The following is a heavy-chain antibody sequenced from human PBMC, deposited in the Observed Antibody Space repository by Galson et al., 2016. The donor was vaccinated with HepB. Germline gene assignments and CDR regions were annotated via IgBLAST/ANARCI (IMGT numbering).Heavy chain of an antibody. V-gene: IGHV3-74*01. CDR3: AREDYGDDPRYSYYYGMDV. CDR1: GFTFSRRW. D-gene: IGHD4-17*01. Sequence: SLRLSCAASGFTFSRRWMHWVRQAPGKGLVWVSRINSDGSSTTYADSVKGRFTISRDNAKNTLYLQMNSLRAEDTAVYYCAREDYGDDPRYSYYYGMDVWGQGMLVTVSS. J-gene: IGHJ6*02. CDR2: INSDGSST.